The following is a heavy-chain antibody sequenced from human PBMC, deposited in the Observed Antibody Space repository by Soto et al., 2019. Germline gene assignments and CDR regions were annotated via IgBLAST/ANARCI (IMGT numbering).Heavy chain of an antibody. D-gene: IGHD3-10*01. CDR2: ISSSSSYI. V-gene: IGHV3-21*05. Sequence: GGSLRLSCAASGFTFSSYSMNWVRQAPGKGLEWVSYISSSSSYIYYADSVKGRFTISRDNAKNSLYLQMNSLRAEDTAVYYCARDLDYYGSGSYYNWFDPWGQGTLVTVSS. CDR1: GFTFSSYS. CDR3: ARDLDYYGSGSYYNWFDP. J-gene: IGHJ5*02.